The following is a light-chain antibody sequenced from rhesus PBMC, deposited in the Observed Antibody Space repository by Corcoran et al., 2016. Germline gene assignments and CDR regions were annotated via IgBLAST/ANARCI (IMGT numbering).Light chain of an antibody. Sequence: DIQMTQSPSSLSASVGDTVTITCHASQGISSWFAWYQQKPGKAPNLLIYKVSSLQSGVPSRFSGSGPGTDLTPNISSLQAEDFETYYCQQQSRIPYSCGQGTKVESK. CDR1: QGISSW. CDR2: KVS. V-gene: IGKV1-21*01. J-gene: IGKJ2*01. CDR3: QQQSRIPYS.